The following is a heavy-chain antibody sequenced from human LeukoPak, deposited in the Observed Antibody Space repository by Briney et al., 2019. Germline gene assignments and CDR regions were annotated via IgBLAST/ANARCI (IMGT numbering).Heavy chain of an antibody. J-gene: IGHJ5*02. CDR1: GFTFSSYA. V-gene: IGHV3-64*01. CDR2: ISSDGGST. CDR3: AKDDEYYYDSSGYLPPYNWFDP. Sequence: GGSLRLSCAASGFTFSSYAMHWVRQAPGKGLEYVSAISSDGGSTYYANSVKGRFTISRDNSKNTLYLQMGSLRAEDMAVYYCAKDDEYYYDSSGYLPPYNWFDPWGQGTLVTVSS. D-gene: IGHD3-22*01.